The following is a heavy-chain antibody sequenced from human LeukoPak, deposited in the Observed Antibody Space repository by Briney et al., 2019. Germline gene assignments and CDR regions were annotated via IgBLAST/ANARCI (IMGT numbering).Heavy chain of an antibody. Sequence: PSETLSLTCTVSGGSISSYYWSWIRQPPGKGLEWIGYIYYSGSTNYNPSLKSRVTISVDTSKNQFSLKLSSVTAADTAVYYCARDLAYYHAFDIRGQGTMVTVSS. D-gene: IGHD3-10*01. CDR1: GGSISSYY. V-gene: IGHV4-59*01. CDR2: IYYSGST. CDR3: ARDLAYYHAFDI. J-gene: IGHJ3*02.